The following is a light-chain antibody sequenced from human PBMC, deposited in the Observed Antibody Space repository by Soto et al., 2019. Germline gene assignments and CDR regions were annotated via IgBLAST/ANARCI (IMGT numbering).Light chain of an antibody. J-gene: IGLJ1*01. V-gene: IGLV2-11*01. CDR3: CSYAGSYTYV. Sequence: QSVLTQPRSVSGSPGQSVTISCTGISSDVGGSNYVSWYQQHPGKAPKLMIYDVSKRPSGVPDRFSGSKSGNTASLTISGLQAEDEADYYCCSYAGSYTYVFGTGTKLTVL. CDR1: SSDVGGSNY. CDR2: DVS.